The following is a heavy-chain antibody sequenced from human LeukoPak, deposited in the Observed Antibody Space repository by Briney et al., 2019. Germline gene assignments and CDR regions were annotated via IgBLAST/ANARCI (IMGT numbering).Heavy chain of an antibody. CDR1: GGSFSGYY. CDR3: ARHQLGPMAFDI. V-gene: IGHV4-34*01. J-gene: IGHJ3*02. D-gene: IGHD1-1*01. Sequence: SETLSLTCAVYGGSFSGYYWSWIRQPPGKGLEWIGEINHSGSTNYNPSLKSRVTISVDTSKNQFSLKLSSVTAADTAVYYCARHQLGPMAFDIWGQGTMVTVSS. CDR2: INHSGST.